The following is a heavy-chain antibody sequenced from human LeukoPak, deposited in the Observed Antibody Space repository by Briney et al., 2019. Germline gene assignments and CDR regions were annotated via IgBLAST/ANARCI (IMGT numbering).Heavy chain of an antibody. D-gene: IGHD3-10*01. CDR1: GYTFTSYG. CDR2: ISAYNGNT. J-gene: IGHJ4*02. Sequence: ASLKVSCKASGYTFTSYGISWVRQATGQGLEWMGWISAYNGNTNYAQKLQGRVTMTTDTSTSTAYMELRSLRSDDTAVYYCARDRSPFYGSGSSDYWGQGTLVTVSS. V-gene: IGHV1-18*01. CDR3: ARDRSPFYGSGSSDY.